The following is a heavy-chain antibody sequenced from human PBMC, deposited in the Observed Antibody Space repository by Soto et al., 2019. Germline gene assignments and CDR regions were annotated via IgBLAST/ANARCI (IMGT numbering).Heavy chain of an antibody. Sequence: SETLSLTCTVSGGSISSGGYYWSWIRHHPGKGLEWIGYIYYSGSTYYNPSLKSRVTISVDTSKNQFSLKLSSVTAADTAVYYCARGRIVVVPAAVNFDYWGQGTLGTV. CDR1: GGSISSGGYY. CDR3: ARGRIVVVPAAVNFDY. V-gene: IGHV4-31*03. J-gene: IGHJ4*02. D-gene: IGHD2-2*01. CDR2: IYYSGST.